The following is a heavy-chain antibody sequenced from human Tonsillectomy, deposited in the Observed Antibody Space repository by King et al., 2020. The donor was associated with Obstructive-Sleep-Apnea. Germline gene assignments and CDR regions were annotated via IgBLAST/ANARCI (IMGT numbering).Heavy chain of an antibody. J-gene: IGHJ4*02. CDR2: IWYDGSNK. CDR3: ARGYCGGGSCWLRFDY. D-gene: IGHD2-15*01. V-gene: IGHV3-33*01. CDR1: GFTFSSYG. Sequence: VQLVESGGGVVQPGRSLRLSCAASGFTFSSYGMHWVRQAPGKGLEWVAVIWYDGSNKYYADSVKGRFTISRDNSKNTLYLQMNSLRAEDTAVYYCARGYCGGGSCWLRFDYGGQGPLAPVSS.